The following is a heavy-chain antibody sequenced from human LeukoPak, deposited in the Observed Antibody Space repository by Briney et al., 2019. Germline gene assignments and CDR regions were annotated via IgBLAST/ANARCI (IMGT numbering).Heavy chain of an antibody. V-gene: IGHV4-38-2*02. J-gene: IGHJ4*02. CDR2: IYHSGST. CDR1: GYSISSGYY. CDR3: ARYSGYDEKRFDY. D-gene: IGHD5-12*01. Sequence: SETLSLTCTVSGYSISSGYYWGWIRQPPGKGLEWIGSIYHSGSTYYNPSLKSRVAISVDTSKNQFSLKLSSVTAADTAVYYCARYSGYDEKRFDYWGQGTLVTVSS.